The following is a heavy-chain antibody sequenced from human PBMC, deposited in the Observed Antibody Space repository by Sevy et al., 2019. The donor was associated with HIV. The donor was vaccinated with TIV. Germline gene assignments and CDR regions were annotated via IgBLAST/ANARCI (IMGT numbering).Heavy chain of an antibody. D-gene: IGHD3-3*02. CDR2: ITGNGQKK. J-gene: IGHJ5*02. V-gene: IGHV3-9*01. Sequence: GGSLRLSCVASGFVFEDFAVHWVRRSPGKGLEWVSGITGNGQKKFYEGSVKGRFSISRDNARKSLYLQMNNMNFDDTAFYYCVSDMSPTLGTGNNGFDLWGQGTLVTVSS. CDR3: VSDMSPTLGTGNNGFDL. CDR1: GFVFEDFA.